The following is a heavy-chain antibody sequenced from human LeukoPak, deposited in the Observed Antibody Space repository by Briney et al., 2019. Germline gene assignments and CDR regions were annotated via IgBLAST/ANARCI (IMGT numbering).Heavy chain of an antibody. Sequence: PGGSLRLSCAASGFTFSASYMSWVRQAPGKGLEWVSYISSSGSTIYYADSVKGRFTISRDNAKNSLYLQMNSLRAEDTAVYYCARVQPEYSGYDYWGQGTLVTVSS. CDR2: ISSSGSTI. J-gene: IGHJ4*02. V-gene: IGHV3-11*01. D-gene: IGHD5-12*01. CDR3: ARVQPEYSGYDY. CDR1: GFTFSASY.